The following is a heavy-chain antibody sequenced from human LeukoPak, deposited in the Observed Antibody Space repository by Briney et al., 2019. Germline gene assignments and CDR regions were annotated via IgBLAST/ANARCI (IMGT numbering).Heavy chain of an antibody. CDR2: IHTSGNI. D-gene: IGHD7-27*01. Sequence: SQTLSLTCTVSGDSISSGNYYWTWIRQSAGKGLEWIGRIHTSGNINYNPSLKSQVTISIDTSKNQFSLNLNLVTAADTAVYSCARDRAGDSFDIWGQGTSVTVSS. J-gene: IGHJ3*02. V-gene: IGHV4-61*02. CDR3: ARDRAGDSFDI. CDR1: GDSISSGNYY.